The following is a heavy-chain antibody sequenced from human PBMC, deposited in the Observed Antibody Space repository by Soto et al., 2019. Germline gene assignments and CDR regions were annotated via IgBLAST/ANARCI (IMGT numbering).Heavy chain of an antibody. V-gene: IGHV3-7*01. J-gene: IGHJ6*02. CDR2: IKQDGSEK. CDR3: ARDLHNSYRFYYYYYGMDV. CDR1: EFTFTNAW. Sequence: GGSLRLSCAASEFTFTNAWMSWVRQAPGEGLEWVANIKQDGSEKYYVDSVKGRFTISRDNAKNSLYLQMNSLRAEDTAVYYCARDLHNSYRFYYYYYGMDVWGQGTTVTVSS. D-gene: IGHD5-18*01.